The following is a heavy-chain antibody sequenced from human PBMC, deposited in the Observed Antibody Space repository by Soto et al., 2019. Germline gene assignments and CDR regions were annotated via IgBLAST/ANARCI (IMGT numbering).Heavy chain of an antibody. Sequence: HLVQSGAEVKRPGASLKVSSKASGYSFTGYYIHWVRQAPGQGLEWMGWINPDSGATNYAQNFQGRVTLISDTSISTASMDLTSLTSDDTAVYYCARGDYGTGGYPFPYFDYWGQGTLVIVSS. J-gene: IGHJ4*02. CDR2: INPDSGAT. V-gene: IGHV1-2*02. CDR3: ARGDYGTGGYPFPYFDY. CDR1: GYSFTGYY. D-gene: IGHD2-8*02.